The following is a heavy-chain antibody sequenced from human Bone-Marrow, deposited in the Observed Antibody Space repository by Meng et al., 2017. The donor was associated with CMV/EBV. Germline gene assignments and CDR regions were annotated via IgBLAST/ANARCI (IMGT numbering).Heavy chain of an antibody. CDR2: INPNSGGT. V-gene: IGHV1-2*02. D-gene: IGHD1-7*01. J-gene: IGHJ1*01. Sequence: ASVKVSCKTSGYTFTGYQMDWVRQAPGQGLEWMGWINPNSGGTNYAQKFQGRVTMTRDTSISTAYMELSRLRSDDTAVYYCARVSPGKLELKSRQFFQHWGQGTLVTVSS. CDR1: GYTFTGYQ. CDR3: ARVSPGKLELKSRQFFQH.